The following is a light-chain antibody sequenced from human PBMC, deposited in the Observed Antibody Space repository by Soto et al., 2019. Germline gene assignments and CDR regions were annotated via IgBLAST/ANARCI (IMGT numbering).Light chain of an antibody. Sequence: QAPLTQAASVSGSRGQSITISCTGTNSDVGSYNYVSWHQQHPGKAPKLMIYNVYDRPSGISNRFSGSKSGNTASLTISGLQGEDEADYYCRSYTISRTSVFGTGTKVTVL. V-gene: IGLV2-14*03. CDR2: NVY. J-gene: IGLJ1*01. CDR3: RSYTISRTSV. CDR1: NSDVGSYNY.